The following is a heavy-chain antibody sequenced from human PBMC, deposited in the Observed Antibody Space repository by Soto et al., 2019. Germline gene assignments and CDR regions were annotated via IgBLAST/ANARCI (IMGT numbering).Heavy chain of an antibody. V-gene: IGHV3-30-3*01. J-gene: IGHJ4*02. CDR1: GVTVCSYA. Sequence: PGGSLRLSCAACGVTVCSYAMHGVRQAPGKGLEWVAVISYDGSNKYYADSVKGRFTISRDNSKNTLYLQMNSLRAEDAAVYYCARDGEFRYSYGTYYFDYWGQGTLVTV. CDR3: ARDGEFRYSYGTYYFDY. CDR2: ISYDGSNK. D-gene: IGHD5-18*01.